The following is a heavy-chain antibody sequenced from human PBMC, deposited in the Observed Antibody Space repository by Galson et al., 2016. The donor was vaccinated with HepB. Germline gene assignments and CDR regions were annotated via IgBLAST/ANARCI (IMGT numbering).Heavy chain of an antibody. CDR1: GFTFNNYA. CDR2: ISTSGVNT. D-gene: IGHD6-13*01. Sequence: SLRLSCAASGFTFNNYAMSWVRQAPGKGLEWVSGISTSGVNTYHADSVKGRFTISRDNSKNTLFLQMPSLRAEDTALYYCAKASGSSTPNWFDPWGQGTLVTVSS. V-gene: IGHV3-23*01. J-gene: IGHJ5*02. CDR3: AKASGSSTPNWFDP.